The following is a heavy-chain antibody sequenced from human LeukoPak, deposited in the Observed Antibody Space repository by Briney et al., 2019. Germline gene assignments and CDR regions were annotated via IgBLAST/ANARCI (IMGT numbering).Heavy chain of an antibody. D-gene: IGHD2-2*01. V-gene: IGHV1-2*02. Sequence: ASVKVSCKASGYTFTGYYMHWVRQAPGQGLEWMGWINPNSGGTNYAQKFQGRVTMTRDTSISTAYMELSRLRSDDTAVYYCARASVHCSSTSCYPDAFDIWGQGTMVTVSS. CDR2: INPNSGGT. CDR3: ARASVHCSSTSCYPDAFDI. J-gene: IGHJ3*02. CDR1: GYTFTGYY.